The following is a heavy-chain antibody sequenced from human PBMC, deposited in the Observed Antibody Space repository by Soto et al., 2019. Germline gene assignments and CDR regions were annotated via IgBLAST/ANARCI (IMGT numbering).Heavy chain of an antibody. Sequence: QVQLVESGGGLVKPGGSLRLSCAASGFTFSDYYMTWIRQAPGKGLEWFSYISSSGRTVYYADSVKGRFTISRDNPKISLYLQMNSLGAEDTAVYYCARLLEKVFKSGYRQNYYYYMDVWGKGTTVTVSS. CDR2: ISSSGRTV. V-gene: IGHV3-11*01. J-gene: IGHJ6*03. D-gene: IGHD3-3*01. CDR3: ARLLEKVFKSGYRQNYYYYMDV. CDR1: GFTFSDYY.